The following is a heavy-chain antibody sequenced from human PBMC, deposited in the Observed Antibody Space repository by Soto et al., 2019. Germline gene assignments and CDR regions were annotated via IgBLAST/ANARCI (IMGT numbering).Heavy chain of an antibody. D-gene: IGHD2-2*02. J-gene: IGHJ5*02. CDR3: ARERRVPAAIRRGRTQYNWFDP. CDR1: GGSISSYY. V-gene: IGHV4-4*07. CDR2: IYTSGST. Sequence: KSSETLSLTCTVSGGSISSYYWSWIRQPAGKGLEWIGRIYTSGSTNYNPSLKSRVTMSVGTSKNQFSLKLSSVTAADTAVYYCARERRVPAAIRRGRTQYNWFDPWGQGTLVTVSS.